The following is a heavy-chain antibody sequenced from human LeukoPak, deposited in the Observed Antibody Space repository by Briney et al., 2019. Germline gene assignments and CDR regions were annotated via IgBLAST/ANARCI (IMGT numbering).Heavy chain of an antibody. V-gene: IGHV1-46*01. CDR1: GYTFTSYY. CDR2: INPSGGST. CDR3: ARVTRDSSGYYSIYYYYGMDV. D-gene: IGHD3-22*01. Sequence: ASVNVSCTASGYTFTSYYMHWVRQAPGQGLERMGIINPSGGSTSYAQKFQGRVTMTRDTSTSTVYMGLSSLRSEDTAVYYCARVTRDSSGYYSIYYYYGMDVWGQGTTVTVSS. J-gene: IGHJ6*02.